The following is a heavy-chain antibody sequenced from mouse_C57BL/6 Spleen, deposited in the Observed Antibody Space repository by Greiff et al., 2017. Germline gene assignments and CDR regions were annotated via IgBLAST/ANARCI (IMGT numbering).Heavy chain of an antibody. V-gene: IGHV1-80*01. D-gene: IGHD1-1*01. J-gene: IGHJ3*01. Sequence: VQLQQSGAELVKPGASVKISCKASGYAFSSYWMNWVKQRPGKGLEWIGQIYPGDGDTNYNGKFKGKATLTAGKSSSTAYMQLSSLTSEDSAVYFCARRSGSSYAWFAYWGQGTLVTVSA. CDR1: GYAFSSYW. CDR3: ARRSGSSYAWFAY. CDR2: IYPGDGDT.